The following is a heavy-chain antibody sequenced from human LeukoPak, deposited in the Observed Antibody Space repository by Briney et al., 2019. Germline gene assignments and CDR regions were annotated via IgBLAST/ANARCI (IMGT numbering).Heavy chain of an antibody. V-gene: IGHV4-39*01. CDR1: GGSISSSSYY. CDR3: ARLDSSSWYYFDY. CDR2: IYYSGST. D-gene: IGHD6-13*01. J-gene: IGHJ4*02. Sequence: PSETLSLTCTVSGGSISSSSYYWGWIRQPPGKGLEWIGSIYYSGSTYYNPSLKSRVTISVDTSKNQFSLKLSSVTAADTAVYYCARLDSSSWYYFDYWRQGTLVTVSS.